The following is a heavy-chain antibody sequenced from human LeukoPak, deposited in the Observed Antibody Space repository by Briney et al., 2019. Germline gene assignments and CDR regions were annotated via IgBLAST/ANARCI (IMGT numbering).Heavy chain of an antibody. Sequence: GGSLRLSCAASGFTVGGHPMSWVRQAPGKGLEWVSVIYRGGNTYYADSVKGRFTISTDNSKNTLYLQMNSLRAEDTAVYYCARAARPTSDTSGSYWYYLDCWGQGILVTVSS. V-gene: IGHV3-53*01. CDR3: ARAARPTSDTSGSYWYYLDC. J-gene: IGHJ4*02. D-gene: IGHD3-22*01. CDR1: GFTVGGHP. CDR2: IYRGGNT.